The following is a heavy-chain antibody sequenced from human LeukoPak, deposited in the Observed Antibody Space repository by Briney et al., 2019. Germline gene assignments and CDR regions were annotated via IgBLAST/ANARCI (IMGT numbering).Heavy chain of an antibody. Sequence: PSETLSLTCTVSGGSISSGGYYWSWIRQHPGKGLEWIGYIYYSGSTYYNPSLKSRVTISVDTSKNQFSLKLSSVTAADTAVYYCARHSVGGIPIIAAALYYFDYWGQGTLVTVSS. J-gene: IGHJ4*02. V-gene: IGHV4-31*03. D-gene: IGHD6-13*01. CDR3: ARHSVGGIPIIAAALYYFDY. CDR2: IYYSGST. CDR1: GGSISSGGYY.